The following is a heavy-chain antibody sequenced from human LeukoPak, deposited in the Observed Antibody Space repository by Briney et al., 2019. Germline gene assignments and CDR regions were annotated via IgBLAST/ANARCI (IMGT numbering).Heavy chain of an antibody. CDR1: GFTFSTYA. D-gene: IGHD3-22*01. CDR3: ARDRGRYFDSRGFYWGYYFDS. Sequence: GGSLRLSCAASGFTFSTYAVSWVRQAPGEGLEWVSTISGSVDRTYYADSVKGLFTISRDNSKDTLYLQMSSVRVDDTAVYYCARDRGRYFDSRGFYWGYYFDSWGQGILVTVST. CDR2: ISGSVDRT. V-gene: IGHV3-23*01. J-gene: IGHJ4*02.